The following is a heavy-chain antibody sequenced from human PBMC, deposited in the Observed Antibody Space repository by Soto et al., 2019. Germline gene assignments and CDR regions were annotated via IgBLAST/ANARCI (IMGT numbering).Heavy chain of an antibody. J-gene: IGHJ5*02. D-gene: IGHD3-9*01. CDR1: GFTFSSYW. CDR3: ARVQSRRSYYDILTGYQNWFDP. CDR2: IKQDGSEK. V-gene: IGHV3-7*03. Sequence: GGSLRLSCAASGFTFSSYWMSWVRQAPGKGLEWVANIKQDGSEKYYVDSVKGRFTISRDNAKNSLYLQMNSLRAEDTAVYYCARVQSRRSYYDILTGYQNWFDPWGQGTLVTVSS.